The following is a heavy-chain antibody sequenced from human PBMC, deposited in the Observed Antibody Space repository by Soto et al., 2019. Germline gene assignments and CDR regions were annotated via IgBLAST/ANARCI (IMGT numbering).Heavy chain of an antibody. D-gene: IGHD4-17*01. J-gene: IGHJ5*02. CDR2: INAGNGNT. Sequence: QVQLVQSGAEEKKPGASVKVSCKASGYTFTSYAMHWVRQAPGQRLEWMGWINAGNGNTKYSQKFQGRVTITRDTPASTAYMELSSLRSEDTAVYYCARDRAVTTSYNWFDPWGQGTLVTVSS. CDR3: ARDRAVTTSYNWFDP. CDR1: GYTFTSYA. V-gene: IGHV1-3*05.